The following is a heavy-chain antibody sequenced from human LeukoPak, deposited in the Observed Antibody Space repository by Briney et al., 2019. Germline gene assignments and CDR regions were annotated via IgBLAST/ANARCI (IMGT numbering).Heavy chain of an antibody. CDR3: ARGHKGLEV. CDR2: INQSGST. CDR1: GGSFSGYY. V-gene: IGHV4-34*01. Sequence: SETLSLTCAVYGGSFSGYYWSWIRQSPGKGLEWIGEINQSGSTNHNPSLKSRVTISVDSSKNQFSLRLSSVTAADTAVYFCARGHKGLEVWGQGATVTVSS. J-gene: IGHJ6*02.